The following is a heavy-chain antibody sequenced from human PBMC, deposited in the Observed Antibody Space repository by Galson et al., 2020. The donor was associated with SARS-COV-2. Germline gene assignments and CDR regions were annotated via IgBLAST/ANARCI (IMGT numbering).Heavy chain of an antibody. V-gene: IGHV1-18*01. D-gene: IGHD4-4*01. CDR2: ISVYNGYT. J-gene: IGHJ5*02. Sequence: ASVKVSCKASGYTFDNHALNWVRQAPGKGLEWMGWISVYNGYTNYAQKFQGRVTITTHTSTSKAYMELTSLRSDDTAVYFCAREGRSTVTNNWFDPWGSGTLVTVSS. CDR1: GYTFDNHA. CDR3: AREGRSTVTNNWFDP.